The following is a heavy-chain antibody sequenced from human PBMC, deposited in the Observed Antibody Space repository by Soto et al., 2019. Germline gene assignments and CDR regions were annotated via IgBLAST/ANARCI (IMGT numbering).Heavy chain of an antibody. Sequence: QVQLVQSGAEVKKPGSSVKVSCKASGGTFSSYAISWVRQAPGQGLEWMGGIIPIFGTANYAQKFQGSVKITADESTSTAYMELSGLRSEDTAVYYCARVGTVVKSLHYCYFDLWGRGTLVTVSS. CDR1: GGTFSSYA. J-gene: IGHJ2*01. CDR2: IIPIFGTA. CDR3: ARVGTVVKSLHYCYFDL. V-gene: IGHV1-69*12. D-gene: IGHD2-15*01.